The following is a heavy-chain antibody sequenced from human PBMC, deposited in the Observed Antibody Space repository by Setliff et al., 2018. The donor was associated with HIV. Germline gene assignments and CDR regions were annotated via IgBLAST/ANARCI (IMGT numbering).Heavy chain of an antibody. D-gene: IGHD6-19*01. CDR1: GYTFTDYY. CDR3: ARGRPGWYLDH. Sequence: ASVKVSCKASGYTFTDYYIHWVRQAPGQGLEWMGWINPNYGITNYAQKFQGRVTMTRDMSIKTAYMDLTSLGSDDMAIYYCARGRPGWYLDHWGQGALVTAPQ. V-gene: IGHV1-2*02. J-gene: IGHJ4*02. CDR2: INPNYGIT.